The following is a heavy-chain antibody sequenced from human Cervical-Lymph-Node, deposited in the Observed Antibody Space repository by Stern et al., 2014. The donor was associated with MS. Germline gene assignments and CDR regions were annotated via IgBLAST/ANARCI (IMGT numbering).Heavy chain of an antibody. CDR1: GATFSTNG. J-gene: IGHJ5*02. Sequence: VKLVASGAEVKKPGSSVKVSCKVSGATFSTNGISWVRQGPGQGLAWMGASVPIFERSNYAQRFRGRVTITADESTSTSYMELTSLRSDDTGVYYCAREHHGGNFAAWGQGTLVTVSS. CDR2: SVPIFERS. V-gene: IGHV1-69*01. D-gene: IGHD4-23*01. CDR3: AREHHGGNFAA.